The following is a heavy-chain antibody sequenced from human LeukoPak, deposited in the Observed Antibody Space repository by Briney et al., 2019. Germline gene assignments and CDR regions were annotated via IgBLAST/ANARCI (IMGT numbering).Heavy chain of an antibody. Sequence: GGSLRLSCAAPGFALSTYWMSWVREAPGKRREVVANIRQDGGANYYAASLKGRFTISKDNAKNSVFLYKNSLRVEDSGVYYCARDNWTDYWGQGTLVTVS. CDR1: GFALSTYW. V-gene: IGHV3-7*01. CDR3: ARDNWTDY. D-gene: IGHD3/OR15-3a*01. J-gene: IGHJ4*02. CDR2: IRQDGGAN.